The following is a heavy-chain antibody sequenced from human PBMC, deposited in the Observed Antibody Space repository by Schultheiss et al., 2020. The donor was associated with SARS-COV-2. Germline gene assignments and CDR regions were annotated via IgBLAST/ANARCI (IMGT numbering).Heavy chain of an antibody. Sequence: GGSLRLSCAASGFTFSNAWMSWVRQAPGKGLEWVGRIKSKTDGGTTDYAAPVKGRFTISRDDSKNTLYLQMNSLKTEDTAVYYCTTDIPRFSYFDYWGQGTLVTVSS. CDR3: TTDIPRFSYFDY. CDR1: GFTFSNAW. V-gene: IGHV3-15*01. CDR2: IKSKTDGGTT. J-gene: IGHJ4*02.